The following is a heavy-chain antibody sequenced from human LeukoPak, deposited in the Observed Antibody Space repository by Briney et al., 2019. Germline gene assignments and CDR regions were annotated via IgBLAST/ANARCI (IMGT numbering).Heavy chain of an antibody. CDR2: IYYSGST. V-gene: IGHV4-59*01. D-gene: IGHD3-22*01. CDR3: ARRANSGFDAFDI. CDR1: GGSISSYY. Sequence: SETLSLTCTVSGGSISSYYWSWIRQPPGKGLEWIGYIYYSGSTNYNPSLKSRVTISVDTSENQFSLKLSSVTAADTAVYYCARRANSGFDAFDIWGQGTMVTVSS. J-gene: IGHJ3*02.